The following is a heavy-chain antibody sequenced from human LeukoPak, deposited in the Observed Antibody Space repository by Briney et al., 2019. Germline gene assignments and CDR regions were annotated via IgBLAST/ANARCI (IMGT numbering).Heavy chain of an antibody. CDR1: GYSFTSYW. CDR3: ATTAVEVIVVVAEDYYYYYMDV. D-gene: IGHD2-21*01. V-gene: IGHV5-51*01. CDR2: IYPGDSDT. J-gene: IGHJ6*03. Sequence: GESLKISCKGSGYSFTSYWIGWVRQMPGKGLEWMGIIYPGDSDTRYSPSFQGQVTISADKSISTAYLQWSSLKASDTAMYYCATTAVEVIVVVAEDYYYYYMDVWGKGTTVTVSS.